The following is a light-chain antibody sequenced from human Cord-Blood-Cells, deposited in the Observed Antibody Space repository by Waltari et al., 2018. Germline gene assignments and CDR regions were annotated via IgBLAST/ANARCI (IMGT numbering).Light chain of an antibody. Sequence: IVMTQSPLSLPVTPGEPASISCRPSQSLLHSNGYNYLDWYLQKPGQSPQPLIYLGSNRASGVPDRFSGSGSGTDFTLKISRVEAEDVGVYYCMQALQTPFTFGPGTKVDIK. CDR2: LGS. CDR3: MQALQTPFT. V-gene: IGKV2-28*01. J-gene: IGKJ3*01. CDR1: QSLLHSNGYNY.